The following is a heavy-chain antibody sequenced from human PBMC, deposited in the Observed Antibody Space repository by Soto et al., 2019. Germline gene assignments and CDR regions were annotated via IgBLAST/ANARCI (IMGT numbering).Heavy chain of an antibody. Sequence: QVQLVQSGAEVKKPGSSVKVSCKASGGTFSSYAISWVRQAPGQGLEWMGGIIPIFGTANYAQKFQGRVRITADESTSTAYMELSSLRSEDTAVYYCARGAAVAGTSSATYYGMDVWGQGTTVTVSS. J-gene: IGHJ6*02. V-gene: IGHV1-69*01. CDR3: ARGAAVAGTSSATYYGMDV. CDR1: GGTFSSYA. D-gene: IGHD6-19*01. CDR2: IIPIFGTA.